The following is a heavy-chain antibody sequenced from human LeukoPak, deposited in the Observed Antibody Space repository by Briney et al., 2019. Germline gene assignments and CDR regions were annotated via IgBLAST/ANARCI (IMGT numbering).Heavy chain of an antibody. CDR1: GGSISSYY. CDR3: ARGDPYSYGAPSLDY. CDR2: IYYSGST. J-gene: IGHJ4*02. D-gene: IGHD5-18*01. V-gene: IGHV4-59*01. Sequence: KPSETLSLTCTVSGGSISSYYWSWIRQPPGKGLEWIGYIYYSGSTNYNPSLNSRVTISVDTSKNQFSLKLSSVTAADTAVYYCARGDPYSYGAPSLDYWGQGTLVTVSS.